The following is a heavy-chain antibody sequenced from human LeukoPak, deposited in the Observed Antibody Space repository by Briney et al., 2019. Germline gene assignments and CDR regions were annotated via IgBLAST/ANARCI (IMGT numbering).Heavy chain of an antibody. J-gene: IGHJ5*02. CDR1: GFTFSSYA. D-gene: IGHD3-22*01. CDR2: ISGSGGST. V-gene: IGHV3-23*01. Sequence: GGSLRLSCAASGFTFSSYAMSWVRQAPGKGLEWVSAISGSGGSTYYADSVKGRFTISRDNSKNTLYLQMNSLRSEDTAVYYCARDAHSHSALTMIVVVNWFDPWGQGTLVTVSS. CDR3: ARDAHSHSALTMIVVVNWFDP.